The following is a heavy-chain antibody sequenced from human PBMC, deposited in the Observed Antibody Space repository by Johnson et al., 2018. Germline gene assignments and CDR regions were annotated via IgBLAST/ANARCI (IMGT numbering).Heavy chain of an antibody. D-gene: IGHD3-16*02. Sequence: VQLVESGGGLVQPGGSLRLSCAASGFTFSSYAMHWVRQAPGKGLEYVSAISSNGGSTYYANSVKGRFTISRDNSKNTLYLQMGSLRAEDMAVYYCAREEYDYVWGSYRPEGAFDIWGQGTMVTVSS. J-gene: IGHJ3*02. V-gene: IGHV3-64*01. CDR3: AREEYDYVWGSYRPEGAFDI. CDR1: GFTFSSYA. CDR2: ISSNGGST.